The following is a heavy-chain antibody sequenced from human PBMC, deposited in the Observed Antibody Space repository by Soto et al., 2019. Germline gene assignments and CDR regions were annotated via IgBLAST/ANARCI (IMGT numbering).Heavy chain of an antibody. J-gene: IGHJ1*01. CDR2: ISFDGANK. Sequence: GGSLRISCAASRLSLSQANIYCALYSPGKGLEWLTVISFDGANKYYADSVKGRLTIFRDNSKNTLYLQMSSLRAEDTAFYYCAIDRREEVTDHFSHCGQGTSVPVSS. CDR1: RLSLSQAN. CDR3: AIDRREEVTDHFSH. V-gene: IGHV3-30*19. D-gene: IGHD4-4*01.